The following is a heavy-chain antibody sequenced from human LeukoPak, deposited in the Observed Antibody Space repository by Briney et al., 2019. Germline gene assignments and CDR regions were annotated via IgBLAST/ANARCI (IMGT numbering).Heavy chain of an antibody. J-gene: IGHJ3*02. D-gene: IGHD2-2*01. V-gene: IGHV1-2*02. CDR2: TNPNSGAT. CDR1: GYTFTGYY. CDR3: ARGLRAAVFDI. Sequence: ASVRVSCKASGYTFTGYYIHWVRQAPGQGLEWMGWTNPNSGATNYAQKFQGRVTMTRDTSISTAYMELTRLTSDDTAVYYCARGLRAAVFDIWGQGTMVTVSS.